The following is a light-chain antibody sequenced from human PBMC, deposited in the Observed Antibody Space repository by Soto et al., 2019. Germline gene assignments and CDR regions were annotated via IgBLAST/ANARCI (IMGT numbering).Light chain of an antibody. CDR3: CSYAGSSTYV. CDR1: SSDVGSYNL. CDR2: EGS. Sequence: QSALTQPASVSGTTGQSITISCTGTSSDVGSYNLVSWYQQHPGKAPKLMIYEGSKRPSGVSNRFSGSKSGNTASLTISGLQAEDEADYYCCSYAGSSTYVFGTGTKV. J-gene: IGLJ1*01. V-gene: IGLV2-23*01.